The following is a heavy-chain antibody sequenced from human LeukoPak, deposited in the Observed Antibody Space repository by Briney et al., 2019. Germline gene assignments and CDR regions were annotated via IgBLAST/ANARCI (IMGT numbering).Heavy chain of an antibody. CDR2: INHSGST. J-gene: IGHJ4*02. V-gene: IGHV4-34*01. CDR1: GGSFSGYC. Sequence: SETLSLTCAVYGGSFSGYCWSWIRQPPGKGLEWIGEINHSGSTNYNPSLKSRVTISVDTSKNQFSLKLSSVTAADTAVYYCARVPAMTKIALIDYWGQGTLVTVSS. D-gene: IGHD2-2*01. CDR3: ARVPAMTKIALIDY.